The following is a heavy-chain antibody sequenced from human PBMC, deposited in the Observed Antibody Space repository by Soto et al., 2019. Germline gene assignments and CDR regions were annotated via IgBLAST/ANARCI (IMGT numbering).Heavy chain of an antibody. CDR2: INHSGST. J-gene: IGHJ6*02. V-gene: IGHV4-34*01. Sequence: NPSETLSLTCAVYGGSFSGYYWSWIRQPPGKGLEWIGEINHSGSTNYNPSLKSRVTISVDTSKNQFSLKLSSVTAADTAVYYCARGDAAAGKGYYYYYGMDVCGRGTTVTV. D-gene: IGHD6-13*01. CDR1: GGSFSGYY. CDR3: ARGDAAAGKGYYYYYGMDV.